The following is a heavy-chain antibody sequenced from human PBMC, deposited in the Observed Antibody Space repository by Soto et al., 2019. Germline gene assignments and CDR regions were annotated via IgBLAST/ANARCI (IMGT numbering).Heavy chain of an antibody. J-gene: IGHJ6*03. CDR2: IYYSGST. V-gene: IGHV4-59*01. D-gene: IGHD6-13*01. CDR3: ARFSIAAAGTVYYYYYMDV. Sequence: SETLSLTCTVSGGSISSYYWSWIRQPPGKGLEWIGYIYYSGSTNYNPSLKSRVTISVDTSKNQFSLKLSSVTAADTAVYYCARFSIAAAGTVYYYYYMDVWGKGTTVTLSS. CDR1: GGSISSYY.